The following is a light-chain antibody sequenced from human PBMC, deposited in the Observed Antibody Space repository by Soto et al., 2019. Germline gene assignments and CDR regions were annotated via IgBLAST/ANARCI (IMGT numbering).Light chain of an antibody. Sequence: QSVLTQPASVSGSPGQSITISCTGTSSDVGSYNLVSWYQQHPGKAPKLMIYEVSKRPSGVSNRFSGSKSGNTASLTISGLQAEDEADYYCSSYTSSSTLVFGTGTKSPS. J-gene: IGLJ1*01. CDR2: EVS. CDR3: SSYTSSSTLV. CDR1: SSDVGSYNL. V-gene: IGLV2-14*02.